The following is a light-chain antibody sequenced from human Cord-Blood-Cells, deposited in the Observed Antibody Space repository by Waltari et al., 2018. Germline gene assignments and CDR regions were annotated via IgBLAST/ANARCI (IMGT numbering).Light chain of an antibody. V-gene: IGLV2-14*01. CDR3: SSYTSSSIWV. CDR1: SSDVGGYTY. CDR2: DVS. Sequence: QSALTQPASVSGSPGQSITISCTGTSSDVGGYTYVSWYQQHPGKAPKLMIYDVSKRPSGVSNRFSGSKSGNTASLTISGLQAEDEADYYCSSYTSSSIWVFGGGTKLTVL. J-gene: IGLJ3*02.